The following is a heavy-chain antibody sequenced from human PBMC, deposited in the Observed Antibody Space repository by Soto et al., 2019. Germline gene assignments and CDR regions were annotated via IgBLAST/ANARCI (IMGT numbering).Heavy chain of an antibody. CDR1: GGTFSTYA. Sequence: ASVKVSCKASGGTFSTYAISWVRQAPGQGLEWMGGIIPIFGTSHYAQKFQGRVTITADKSTTTTYMELSSLRSEDTAVYYCATLAPPXVDRGSTTYRYYYGMDVWGQGTTVTVSS. CDR2: IIPIFGTS. V-gene: IGHV1-69*06. D-gene: IGHD3-16*02. CDR3: ATLAPPXVDRGSTTYRYYYGMDV. J-gene: IGHJ6*02.